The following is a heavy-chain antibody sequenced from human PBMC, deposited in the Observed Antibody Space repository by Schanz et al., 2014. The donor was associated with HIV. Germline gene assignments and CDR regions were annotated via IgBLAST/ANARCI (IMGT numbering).Heavy chain of an antibody. V-gene: IGHV1-69*01. CDR1: GGTFRSNA. D-gene: IGHD6-19*01. Sequence: QVQLVPSGAEVEKTGSSVKVSCKASGGTFRSNAITWVRQAPGQGLEWIGHFNVMLSKINSAQKFQGRVSMTADPSTNTAYMEMRGLRFEDTAVYYCASGRRSGIGWRMDVWGQGTTVSVSS. CDR2: FNVMLSKI. J-gene: IGHJ6*02. CDR3: ASGRRSGIGWRMDV.